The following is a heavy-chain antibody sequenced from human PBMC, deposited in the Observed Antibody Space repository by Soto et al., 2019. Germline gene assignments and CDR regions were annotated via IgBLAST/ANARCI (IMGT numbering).Heavy chain of an antibody. V-gene: IGHV4-38-2*01. CDR2: IFHGGNT. D-gene: IGHD2-15*01. CDR3: ARARWYDAFDV. CDR1: GFFISSGNY. Sequence: KTSETLSLTCAVSGFFISSGNYWGWIRKPPGKGLEWIGSIFHGGNTYYNPSLKSRVTISADMSKSQFSLKLNSVTAADTAVYYCARARWYDAFDVWGQGTVVTVSS. J-gene: IGHJ3*01.